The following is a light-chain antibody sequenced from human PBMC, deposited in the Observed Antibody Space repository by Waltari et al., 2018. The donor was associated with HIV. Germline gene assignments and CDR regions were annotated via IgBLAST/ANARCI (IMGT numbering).Light chain of an antibody. V-gene: IGLV2-11*01. Sequence: QSVLTQPPSVSGSLGQSVTITCTGTTSDLGGYEYVSWYQKHPDKAHKLIIYDITHRPAGVPDRFSSSKSGTTASLTISDLRPEDEAQYYCCSYGGRHTYYVFGTGTLVTV. J-gene: IGLJ1*01. CDR1: TSDLGGYEY. CDR3: CSYGGRHTYYV. CDR2: DIT.